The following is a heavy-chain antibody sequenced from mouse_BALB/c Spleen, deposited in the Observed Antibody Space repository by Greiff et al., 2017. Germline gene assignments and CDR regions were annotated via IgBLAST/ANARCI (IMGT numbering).Heavy chain of an antibody. CDR3: ARAGKAY. V-gene: IGHV5-17*02. CDR1: GFTFSSFG. CDR2: ISSGSSTI. J-gene: IGHJ3*01. D-gene: IGHD4-1*01. Sequence: EVKLVESGGGLVQPGGSRKLSCAASGFTFSSFGMHWVRQAPEKGLEWVAYISSGSSTIYYADTVKGRFTISRDNPKHTLFLQMTSLRSEDTAMYYCARAGKAYWGQGTLVTVSA.